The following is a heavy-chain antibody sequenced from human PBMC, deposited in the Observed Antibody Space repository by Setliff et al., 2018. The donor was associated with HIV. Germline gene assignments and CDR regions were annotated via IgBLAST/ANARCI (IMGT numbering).Heavy chain of an antibody. CDR3: AKGVKWLDP. V-gene: IGHV3-9*01. Sequence: GVSLRLSCAAFGFTFDDYAMHWVRQAPGKGLEWVSGISWESGSIGYADSVKGRFTISRDDSKNTLYLQMNRLRVDDTAVYYCAKGVKWLDPWGQGIQVTVSS. J-gene: IGHJ5*02. CDR2: ISWESGSI. D-gene: IGHD3-16*01. CDR1: GFTFDDYA.